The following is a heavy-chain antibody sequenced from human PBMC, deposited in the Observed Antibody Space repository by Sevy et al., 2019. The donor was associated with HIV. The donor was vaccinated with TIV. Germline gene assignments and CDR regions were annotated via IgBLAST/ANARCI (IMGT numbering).Heavy chain of an antibody. D-gene: IGHD2-2*01. CDR3: TRTLGYCSSTSCLRFDP. Sequence: GGSLRLSCAASGFTFSGSAMHWVRQASGKGLEWVGRIRSKANSYATAYAASVKGRFTISRDDSKNTAYLQLNSLKTEDKAVYYCTRTLGYCSSTSCLRFDPWGQGTLVTVSS. V-gene: IGHV3-73*01. J-gene: IGHJ5*02. CDR1: GFTFSGSA. CDR2: IRSKANSYAT.